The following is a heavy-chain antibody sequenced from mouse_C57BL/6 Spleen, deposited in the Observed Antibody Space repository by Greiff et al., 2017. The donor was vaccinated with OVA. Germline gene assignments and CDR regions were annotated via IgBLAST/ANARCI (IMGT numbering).Heavy chain of an antibody. CDR2: ISSGSSTI. V-gene: IGHV5-17*01. CDR1: GFTFSDYG. CDR3: ARSHYYGSSREGYFEV. Sequence: EVQVVQSGGGLVKPGASLKLSCAASGFTFSDYGMHWVRQAPEKGLEWVAYISSGSSTIYYADTVKGRFTLSRDKATNTPFLQMTSLRSEDTAMYYCARSHYYGSSREGYFEVWGKGTTVTVSS. J-gene: IGHJ1*03. D-gene: IGHD1-1*01.